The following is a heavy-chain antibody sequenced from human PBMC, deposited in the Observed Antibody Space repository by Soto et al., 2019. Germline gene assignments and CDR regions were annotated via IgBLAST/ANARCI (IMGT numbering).Heavy chain of an antibody. V-gene: IGHV3-30*18. CDR2: ISYDGSNE. CDR1: GFTFSTYD. CDR3: AKVRKDSSGWFPRRSYGLDV. D-gene: IGHD6-19*01. Sequence: QVKLVESGGGVVQPGRSLRLSCAASGFTFSTYDMHWVRQAPGKGLEWVAVISYDGSNEHYADSVKGRFTISRDNPKNTLDLQMNSLRPEDTAVYYCAKVRKDSSGWFPRRSYGLDVWGQGTTVTVSS. J-gene: IGHJ6*02.